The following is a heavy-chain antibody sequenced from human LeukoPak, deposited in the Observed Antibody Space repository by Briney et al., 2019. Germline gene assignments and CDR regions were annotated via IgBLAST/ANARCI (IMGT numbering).Heavy chain of an antibody. Sequence: VSVKVSCKASGYTFTGYYMHWVRQAPGQGLEWMGWINPNSGGTNYAQKFQGRVTMTRDTSISTAYMELSRLRSDDTAVYYCARAKDYGGNSGAFDYWGQGTLVTVSS. CDR3: ARAKDYGGNSGAFDY. V-gene: IGHV1-2*02. CDR1: GYTFTGYY. D-gene: IGHD4-23*01. J-gene: IGHJ4*02. CDR2: INPNSGGT.